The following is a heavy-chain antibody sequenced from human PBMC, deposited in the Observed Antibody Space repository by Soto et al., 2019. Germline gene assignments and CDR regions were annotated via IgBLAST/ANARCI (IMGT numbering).Heavy chain of an antibody. J-gene: IGHJ4*02. CDR3: ARDGGYCSGGTCFLTREIDY. CDR2: IWYDGSNQ. D-gene: IGHD2-15*01. Sequence: QVQLVESGGGVVQPGRSLSLSCAASGLPFSNHGMHWVGQAPAKGLEWVPVIWYDGSNQYYGDSVKGRFTISRDNSRNTLYLQMNSLRAEDTAVYYCARDGGYCSGGTCFLTREIDYWGQGTLVTVSS. V-gene: IGHV3-33*01. CDR1: GLPFSNHG.